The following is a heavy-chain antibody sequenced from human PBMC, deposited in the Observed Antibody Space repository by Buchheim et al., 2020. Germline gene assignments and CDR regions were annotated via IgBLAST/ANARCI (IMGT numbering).Heavy chain of an antibody. Sequence: QVQLVESGGGVVQPGRSLRLSCAASGFTFSSYAMHWVRQAPGKGLEWVAVISYDGSNKYYADSVKGRFTISRDNSKKTLYLQMNSLRAEDTAVYYCARSKVAATQYGDYGMDVWGQGTT. CDR2: ISYDGSNK. V-gene: IGHV3-30-3*01. CDR3: ARSKVAATQYGDYGMDV. D-gene: IGHD2-15*01. CDR1: GFTFSSYA. J-gene: IGHJ6*02.